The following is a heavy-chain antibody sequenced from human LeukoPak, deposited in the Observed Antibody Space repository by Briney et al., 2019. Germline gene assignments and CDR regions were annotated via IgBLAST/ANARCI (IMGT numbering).Heavy chain of an antibody. J-gene: IGHJ3*02. V-gene: IGHV4-34*01. CDR1: GGSFSGYY. CDR3: ARDSVTNPTDAFDI. Sequence: SETLSLTCAVYGGSFSGYYWSWIRQPPGKGLEWIGEINHSGSTNYNPSLKSRVTISVDTSKNQFSLMLSSVTAADTAVYYCARDSVTNPTDAFDIWGQGTMVTVSS. CDR2: INHSGST. D-gene: IGHD4-17*01.